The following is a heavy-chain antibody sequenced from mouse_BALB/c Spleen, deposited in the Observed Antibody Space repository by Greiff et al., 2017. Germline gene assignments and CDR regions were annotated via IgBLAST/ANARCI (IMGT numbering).Heavy chain of an antibody. CDR2: ISDGGSYT. J-gene: IGHJ4*01. Sequence: EVQLVESGGGLVKPRGSLKLSCAASGFTFSDYYMYWVRQTPEKRLEWVATISDGGSYTYYPDSVKGRFTISRDNAKNNLYLQMSSLKSEDTAMYYCARDDKMDYWGQGTSVTVSA. CDR3: ARDDKMDY. CDR1: GFTFSDYY. V-gene: IGHV5-4*02.